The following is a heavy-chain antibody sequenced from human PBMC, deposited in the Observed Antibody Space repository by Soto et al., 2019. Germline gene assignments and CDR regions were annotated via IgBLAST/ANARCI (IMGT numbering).Heavy chain of an antibody. CDR2: ISYDGSNK. D-gene: IGHD3-10*01. Sequence: SLTCAASGFTFSSYAMHWVRQAPGKGLEWVAVISYDGSNKYYADSVKGRFTISRDNSKNTLYLQMNSLRAEDTAVYYCARGYYYGSGSYYNALYNWFDPWGQGTLVTVSS. V-gene: IGHV3-30-3*01. CDR3: ARGYYYGSGSYYNALYNWFDP. CDR1: GFTFSSYA. J-gene: IGHJ5*02.